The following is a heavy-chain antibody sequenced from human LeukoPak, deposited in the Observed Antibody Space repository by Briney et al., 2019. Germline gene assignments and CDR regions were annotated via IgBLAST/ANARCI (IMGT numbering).Heavy chain of an antibody. V-gene: IGHV3-48*01. J-gene: IGHJ6*03. CDR1: GFTFSIYS. Sequence: PGGSLRLSCAASGFTFSIYSMNWVRQAPGKGLEWVSYISSSSSTIHYADSVKGRFTISRDNAKNSLYLQMNSLRAEDTAVYYCAREGRRPPYYYYYMDVWGKGTTVTISS. CDR2: ISSSSSTI. CDR3: AREGRRPPYYYYYMDV.